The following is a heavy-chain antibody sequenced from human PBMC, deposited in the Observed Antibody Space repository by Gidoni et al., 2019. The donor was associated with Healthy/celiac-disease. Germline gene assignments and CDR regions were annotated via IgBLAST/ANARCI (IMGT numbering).Heavy chain of an antibody. J-gene: IGHJ4*02. V-gene: IGHV3-15*01. CDR2: IKSKTDGGTT. CDR3: TSSRGYCSGGSCSSLDY. D-gene: IGHD2-15*01. CDR1: GFPFSTAW. Sequence: EVQLVESGGGLVRPGGSLRLSCAASGFPFSTAWMTWVRQAPGKGLEWCGRIKSKTDGGTTDYAAPVKGRFTISRDDSKNTLYLQMNSLKTEDTAVYYCTSSRGYCSGGSCSSLDYWGQGTLVTVSS.